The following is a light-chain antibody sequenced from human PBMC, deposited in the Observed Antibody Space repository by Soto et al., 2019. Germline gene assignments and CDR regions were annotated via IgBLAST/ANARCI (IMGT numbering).Light chain of an antibody. CDR3: ASFSSSTSLYV. J-gene: IGLJ1*01. V-gene: IGLV2-14*01. CDR2: QVT. Sequence: SALTQPASVSGSLGQSITISCTGTTRDIAGYNYISWYQQLPGKAPKLMIYQVTIRPSGISNRFSGSKSGNTAALTISGLQAEDAAAYYCASFSSSTSLYVCGSGTKVTV. CDR1: TRDIAGYNY.